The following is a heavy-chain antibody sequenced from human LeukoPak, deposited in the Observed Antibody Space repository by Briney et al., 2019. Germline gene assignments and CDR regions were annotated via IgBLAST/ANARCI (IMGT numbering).Heavy chain of an antibody. Sequence: GGSLRLSCAASGFTFSTYWMSWVRQAPGKGREWVANIKQDGSEQFYVDSVKGRFTISRDNAKNSLYLQMNNLRGEDTAVYYCARGRKVPAAMGNWFDPWGQGTLVTVSS. CDR2: IKQDGSEQ. CDR3: ARGRKVPAAMGNWFDP. CDR1: GFTFSTYW. V-gene: IGHV3-7*01. J-gene: IGHJ5*02. D-gene: IGHD2-2*01.